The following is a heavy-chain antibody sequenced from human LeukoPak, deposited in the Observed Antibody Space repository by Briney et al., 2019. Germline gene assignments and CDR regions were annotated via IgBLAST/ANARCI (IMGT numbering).Heavy chain of an antibody. Sequence: SETLSLTCTVSGGSISSYYWSWIRQPAGKGLEWIGRINTSGSTNYNPSLKSRVTMSVDTSKNQFSLKQNSVTAADTAVYYCARSLSSGWFPFDYWGQGTLVTVSS. V-gene: IGHV4-4*07. CDR1: GGSISSYY. D-gene: IGHD6-19*01. CDR3: ARSLSSGWFPFDY. CDR2: INTSGST. J-gene: IGHJ4*02.